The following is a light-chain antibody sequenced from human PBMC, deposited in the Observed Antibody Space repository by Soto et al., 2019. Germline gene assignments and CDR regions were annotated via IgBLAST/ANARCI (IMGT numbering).Light chain of an antibody. CDR2: GVS. J-gene: IGLJ2*01. CDR1: SSDVGGYNY. CDR3: SSYTSSSTHVV. Sequence: QSALTQPASVSGSPGQSITISCTGTSSDVGGYNYVSWYQQTPGKAPKLMIYGVSNRPSGVSNRFSGSKSGNTASLTISGLQAEDEADYYCSSYTSSSTHVVFGGGTKVTVL. V-gene: IGLV2-14*01.